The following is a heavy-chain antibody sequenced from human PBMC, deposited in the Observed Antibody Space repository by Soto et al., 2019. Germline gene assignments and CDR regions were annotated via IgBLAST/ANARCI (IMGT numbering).Heavy chain of an antibody. D-gene: IGHD3-10*01. CDR1: GFTFSSYG. Sequence: PAGSLRLSCAASGFTFSSYGMHWVRQAPGKGLEWVAVISYDGSNKYYADSVKGRFTIYRDNSKNTLYLQMNSLRAEDTAVYYCAKDLVTMVRGVMNDYYYGMDVWGQVTTVTVSS. J-gene: IGHJ6*02. V-gene: IGHV3-30*18. CDR2: ISYDGSNK. CDR3: AKDLVTMVRGVMNDYYYGMDV.